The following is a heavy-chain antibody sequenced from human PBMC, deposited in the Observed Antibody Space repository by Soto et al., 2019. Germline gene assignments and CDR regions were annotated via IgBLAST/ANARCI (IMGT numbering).Heavy chain of an antibody. CDR3: ATDQRRRYYYGMDV. CDR1: GYTLTELS. V-gene: IGHV1-24*01. CDR2: FDPEDGET. J-gene: IGHJ6*02. Sequence: ASVKVSCKASGYTLTELSMHWVRQAPGKGLEWMGGFDPEDGETIYAQKFQGRVTMTEDTSTDTAYMELSSLRSEDTAVYYCATDQRRRYYYGMDVWGQGTTVTVSS.